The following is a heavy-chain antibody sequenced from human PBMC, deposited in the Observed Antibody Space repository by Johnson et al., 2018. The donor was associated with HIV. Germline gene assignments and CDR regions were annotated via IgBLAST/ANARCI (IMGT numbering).Heavy chain of an antibody. J-gene: IGHJ3*02. V-gene: IGHV3-49*04. Sequence: VQLVESGGGVVQPGRSLRLSCTTSGFTFGDYALSWVRQAPGKGLEWVGFIRSKAYGGTTEYSASVKGRFTISRDDSRRIAYLQMNGLKTEDTGVYYCTRDADFMVRGVSSGALDIWGQGTMITVSS. CDR2: IRSKAYGGTT. CDR3: TRDADFMVRGVSSGALDI. CDR1: GFTFGDYA. D-gene: IGHD3-10*01.